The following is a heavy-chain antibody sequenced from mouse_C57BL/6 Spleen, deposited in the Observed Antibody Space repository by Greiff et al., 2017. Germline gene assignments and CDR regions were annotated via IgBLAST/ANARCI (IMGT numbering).Heavy chain of an antibody. V-gene: IGHV1-53*01. D-gene: IGHD4-1*01. CDR1: GYTFTSYW. Sequence: QVQLQQPGTELVKPGASVKLSCKASGYTFTSYWMHWVKQRPGQGLEWIGNINPSNGGTNYNEKFKSKATLTVDKSSSTAYMQLSGLTSEDSAVYYFARRLTGTWYAMDYWGQGTSVTVSS. CDR2: INPSNGGT. CDR3: ARRLTGTWYAMDY. J-gene: IGHJ4*01.